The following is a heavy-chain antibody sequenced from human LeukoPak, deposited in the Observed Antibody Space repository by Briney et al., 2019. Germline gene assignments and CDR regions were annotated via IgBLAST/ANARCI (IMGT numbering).Heavy chain of an antibody. CDR2: ISAYNGNT. J-gene: IGHJ5*02. CDR3: AREPDCSSTSCYVPWFDR. D-gene: IGHD2-2*01. V-gene: IGHV1-18*01. Sequence: ASVKVSCKASGYTFSSYGISWVRQAPGQGLEWMGWISAYNGNTNYAQKLQGRVTMTTDTSTSTDYMELRSLRSDDTAVYYCAREPDCSSTSCYVPWFDRLRQGTLVTVSS. CDR1: GYTFSSYG.